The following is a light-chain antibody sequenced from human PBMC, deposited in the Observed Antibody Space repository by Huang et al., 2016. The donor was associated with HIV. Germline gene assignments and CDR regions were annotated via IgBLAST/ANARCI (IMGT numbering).Light chain of an antibody. Sequence: DIQMTQSPSSLSAFVGDRVTITCRASESSNSYLSWYQQKPEKAPKLLIYAASRLQSGVPWRFSGSGSGTEFTLTITSLQPEDFATYYCQQSYSPPYTFGQGTKLEIK. CDR1: ESSNSY. CDR3: QQSYSPPYT. CDR2: AAS. J-gene: IGKJ2*01. V-gene: IGKV1-39*01.